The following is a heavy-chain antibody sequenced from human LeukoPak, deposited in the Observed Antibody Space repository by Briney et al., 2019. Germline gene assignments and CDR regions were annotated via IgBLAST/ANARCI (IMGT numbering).Heavy chain of an antibody. J-gene: IGHJ4*02. Sequence: GGSLRLSCAASGFSFSSYSLNWVRQAPGKGLEWLSYIDDRGSPIKHADSVKDRFTISRDNAKNSLSLQMNGLRGEDTAVYYCVRGGTGNGKYFDFWGQGTLVTVSS. V-gene: IGHV3-48*01. CDR1: GFSFSSYS. CDR3: VRGGTGNGKYFDF. CDR2: IDDRGSPI. D-gene: IGHD1-1*01.